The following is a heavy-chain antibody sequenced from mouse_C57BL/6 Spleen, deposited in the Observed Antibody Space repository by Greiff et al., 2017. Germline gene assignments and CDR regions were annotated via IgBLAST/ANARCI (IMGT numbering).Heavy chain of an antibody. Sequence: EVKLVESGGGLVKPGGSLKLSCAASGFTFSDYGMHWVRQAPEKGLEWVAYISSGSSTIYYADTVKGRFTISRDNAKNTLFLQMTSLRSEDTAMYYCARQDYDFAMDYWGQGTSVTVSS. CDR1: GFTFSDYG. D-gene: IGHD2-4*01. CDR2: ISSGSSTI. CDR3: ARQDYDFAMDY. V-gene: IGHV5-17*01. J-gene: IGHJ4*01.